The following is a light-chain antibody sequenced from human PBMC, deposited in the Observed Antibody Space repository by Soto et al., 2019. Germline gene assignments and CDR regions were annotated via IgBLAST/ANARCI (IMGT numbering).Light chain of an antibody. CDR2: ATS. CDR3: QQSYNRPDCT. CDR1: QDSNTF. V-gene: IGKV1-33*01. J-gene: IGKJ3*01. Sequence: DIQVTQSPPSLSASVGDRVTVTCQASQDSNTFLTWFQQRPGEAPKLLIYATSNLEPGVPSRFSGRQSGTDVIFSISSLQPEDVVTYYCQQSYNRPDCTFGPGTKVNI.